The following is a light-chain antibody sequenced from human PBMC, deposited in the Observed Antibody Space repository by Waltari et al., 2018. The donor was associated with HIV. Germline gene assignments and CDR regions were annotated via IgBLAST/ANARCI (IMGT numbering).Light chain of an antibody. CDR1: TSNVGSKY. V-gene: IGLV1-47*01. J-gene: IGLJ1*01. CDR2: RTD. CDR3: VAWDDSLSGFA. Sequence: QSVLTQPPSASGTLGQRVTISCPGSTSNVGSKYVYWYQQVPGTAPKQLIYRTDQRRSGVPDRFSASKSGASASLSISGLRSEDEADYYCVAWDDSLSGFAFGSGTKVTVL.